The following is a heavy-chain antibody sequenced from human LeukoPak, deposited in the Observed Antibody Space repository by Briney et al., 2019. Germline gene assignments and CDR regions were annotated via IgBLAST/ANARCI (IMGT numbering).Heavy chain of an antibody. J-gene: IGHJ4*02. V-gene: IGHV3-23*01. CDR2: ITNSGGSA. Sequence: GGSLRLSCTASGFTFSDYAMTWVRQAPGKGLECVSVITNSGGSAGYAESVKGRFTISRDNSKNTLFLQMNSLRVEDTAIYYCAKGPLGSCSGGTCYPFDYWGQGSLVTVSS. CDR3: AKGPLGSCSGGTCYPFDY. CDR1: GFTFSDYA. D-gene: IGHD2-15*01.